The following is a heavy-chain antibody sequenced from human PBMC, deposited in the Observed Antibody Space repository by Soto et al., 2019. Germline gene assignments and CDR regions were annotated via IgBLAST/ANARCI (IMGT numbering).Heavy chain of an antibody. D-gene: IGHD6-13*01. CDR1: GFTFINYW. CDR3: ARDPRYSSTFYGLDS. V-gene: IGHV3-74*01. CDR2: INSDTSST. Sequence: EVQLVESGGGLVQPGGSLRLSCAASGFTFINYWMHWVRQAPGKGLVWVSRINSDTSSTTYADSVKGRFTISRDNAKNTLYPQMNSLTAEDTAVYYCARDPRYSSTFYGLDSWGQGTLVTVSS. J-gene: IGHJ4*02.